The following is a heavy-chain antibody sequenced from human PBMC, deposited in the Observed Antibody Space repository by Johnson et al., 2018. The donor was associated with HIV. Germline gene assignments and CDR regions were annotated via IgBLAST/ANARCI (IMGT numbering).Heavy chain of an antibody. CDR1: GFTFSSYG. V-gene: IGHV3-33*01. CDR2: IWYDGSNK. J-gene: IGHJ3*02. CDR3: ARDQRRSSWYTEGEKVGNAFDI. D-gene: IGHD6-13*01. Sequence: QVQLVESGGGVVQPGRSLRLSCAASGFTFSSYGMHWVRQAPGKGLEWVAVIWYDGSNKYYADSVKGRFTISRDNAKKSLYLQMNSLRAEDTAVYYCARDQRRSSWYTEGEKVGNAFDIWGQGTMVTVSS.